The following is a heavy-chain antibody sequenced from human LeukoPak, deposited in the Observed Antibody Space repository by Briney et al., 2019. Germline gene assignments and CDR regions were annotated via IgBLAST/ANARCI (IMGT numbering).Heavy chain of an antibody. V-gene: IGHV3-43*02. Sequence: GGSLRLSRAASGFTFGDYDMHWGRQAPGKGLEWVSLIRADGATTRYTYSVKGRFTISRDNSKDSLYLQMNSLRTEDTALYYCARDNTGSYEYWGQGTLVTVSP. J-gene: IGHJ4*02. CDR2: IRADGATT. D-gene: IGHD1-26*01. CDR1: GFTFGDYD. CDR3: ARDNTGSYEY.